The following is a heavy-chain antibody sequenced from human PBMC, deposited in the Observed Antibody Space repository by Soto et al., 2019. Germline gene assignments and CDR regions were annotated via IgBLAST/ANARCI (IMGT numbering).Heavy chain of an antibody. Sequence: GGSLRLSCVVSGFTFSSFGLHWVRQIPGKGLEWVGVMPPDGSQKYHADSVQGRFIISRDNSRETLYLQMNSLRREDSGVYYCAKDRGGYIGYDYRNFAMDVWGQGTTVTVSS. CDR2: MPPDGSQK. V-gene: IGHV3-30*18. CDR1: GFTFSSFG. D-gene: IGHD4-4*01. J-gene: IGHJ6*02. CDR3: AKDRGGYIGYDYRNFAMDV.